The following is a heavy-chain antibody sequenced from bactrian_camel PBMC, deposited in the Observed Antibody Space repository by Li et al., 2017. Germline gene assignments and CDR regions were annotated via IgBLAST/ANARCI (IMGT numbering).Heavy chain of an antibody. Sequence: HVQLVESGGGSVQAGGSLRLSCTASGNSGNSLLNCDRNWYRQAPGKEREGVAAIDSDGSTSYADSVKGRFTISQDNAKNTVYLQMNSLKPEDTAVYYCAADPMYCSGDYCYPSHFRSWGQGTQVTVS. J-gene: IGHJ6*01. CDR1: GNSGNSLLNCD. CDR3: AADPMYCSGDYCYPSHFRS. CDR2: IDSDGST. D-gene: IGHD2*01. V-gene: IGHV3S53*01.